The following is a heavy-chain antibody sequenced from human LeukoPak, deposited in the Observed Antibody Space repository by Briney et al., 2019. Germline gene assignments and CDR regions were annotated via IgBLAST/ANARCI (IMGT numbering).Heavy chain of an antibody. CDR3: ARQVATKGEWAFDV. CDR1: GFTFSSYW. Sequence: GGSLRLSCAASGFTFSSYWMSWVRQPPGKGLEWMASIRPDGHTYSNSSLRNQLTISADMSRNEFSLKLNSLTAADTAVYYCARQVATKGEWAFDVWGQGTVVTVSS. CDR2: IRPDGHT. D-gene: IGHD5-12*01. V-gene: IGHV3-7*03. J-gene: IGHJ3*01.